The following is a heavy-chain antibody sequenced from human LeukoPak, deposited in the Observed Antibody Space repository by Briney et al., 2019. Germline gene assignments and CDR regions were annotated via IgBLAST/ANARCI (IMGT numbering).Heavy chain of an antibody. CDR2: IWYDGSNK. D-gene: IGHD5-12*01. J-gene: IGHJ4*02. CDR3: ARTYSGYEYYFDY. Sequence: PGGSLRLSCAASGFTFSSYGMHWVRQAPGMGLEWVAVIWYDGSNKYYADSVKGRFTIARDNSKNTLYLQMNSLRAEDTAVYYCARTYSGYEYYFDYWGQGTLVTVSS. V-gene: IGHV3-33*01. CDR1: GFTFSSYG.